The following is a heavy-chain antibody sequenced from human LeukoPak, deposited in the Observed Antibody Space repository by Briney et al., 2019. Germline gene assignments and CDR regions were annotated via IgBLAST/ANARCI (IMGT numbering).Heavy chain of an antibody. CDR1: GFTFSSYA. V-gene: IGHV3-64*01. CDR2: ISSNGGST. CDR3: ARSPYCGGDCYSYFDY. D-gene: IGHD2-21*02. J-gene: IGHJ4*02. Sequence: GGSLRLSCAASGFTFSSYAMHWVRQAPGKGLEYVSAISSNGGSTYYANSVKGRFTISRDNSKNTLYLQMGSLRAEDMAVYYCARSPYCGGDCYSYFDYWGQGTLVTVSS.